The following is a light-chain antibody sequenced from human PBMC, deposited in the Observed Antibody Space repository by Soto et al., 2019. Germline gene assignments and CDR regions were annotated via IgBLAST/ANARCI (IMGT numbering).Light chain of an antibody. CDR1: SSDVVGYNY. Sequence: QSALTQPPSASGSPGHSVTISCSGTSSDVVGYNYVSWYQQHPGTAPKLLIYEVTHRPPGVPDRFSGSKSGNTASLTVSGLQDDDEADYYCTSFAGRNHFGAFGGGTKLTVL. V-gene: IGLV2-8*01. CDR2: EVT. J-gene: IGLJ3*02. CDR3: TSFAGRNHFGA.